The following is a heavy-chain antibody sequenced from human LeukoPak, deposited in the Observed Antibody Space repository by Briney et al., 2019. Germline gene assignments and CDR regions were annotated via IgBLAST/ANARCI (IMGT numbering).Heavy chain of an antibody. J-gene: IGHJ4*01. CDR3: AREGSGYTYGRGSYFDC. V-gene: IGHV1-2*06. CDR2: INPNSGDT. Sequence: GASVKVSCKASGYTLTVYYIHWVRQAPGQGLEWMGRINPNSGDTNFAQKFQGRVTMTRDTSISTAYMDLSGLRPDDTAVNYCAREGSGYTYGRGSYFDCWGHGILVTVSS. D-gene: IGHD5-18*01. CDR1: GYTLTVYY.